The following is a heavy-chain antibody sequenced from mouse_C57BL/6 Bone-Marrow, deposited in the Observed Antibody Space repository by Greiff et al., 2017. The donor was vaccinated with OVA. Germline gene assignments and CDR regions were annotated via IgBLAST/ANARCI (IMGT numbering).Heavy chain of an antibody. J-gene: IGHJ2*01. V-gene: IGHV14-1*01. CDR1: GFNIKDYY. CDR3: TDLGYYYFDY. D-gene: IGHD2-2*01. CDR2: IDPEDGDT. Sequence: EVHLVESGAELVRPGASVKLSCTASGFNIKDYYMHWVKQRPEQGLEWIGRIDPEDGDTEYAPKFQGKATMTADTSSNKAYLQLSSLTSEDTAVYYCTDLGYYYFDYWGQGTTLTVSS.